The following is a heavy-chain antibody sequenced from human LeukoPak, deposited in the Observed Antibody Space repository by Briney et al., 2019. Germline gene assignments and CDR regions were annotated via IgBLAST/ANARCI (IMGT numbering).Heavy chain of an antibody. V-gene: IGHV1-18*01. J-gene: IGHJ5*02. D-gene: IGHD1-26*01. CDR3: ARDWDSRNNYFDP. CDR2: TSAHNDDT. CDR1: GYTFTSYG. Sequence: ASVKVSCKASGYTFTSYGISWVRQAPGQGLEWMGWTSAHNDDTNYAETPQGRLTMTTDISTSTAYMELTSLRSDDTAFYYCARDWDSRNNYFDPWGQGTLVTVSS.